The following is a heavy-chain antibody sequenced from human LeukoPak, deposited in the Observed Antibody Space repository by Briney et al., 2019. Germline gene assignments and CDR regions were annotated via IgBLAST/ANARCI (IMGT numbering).Heavy chain of an antibody. CDR2: ISSSGEYK. V-gene: IGHV3-48*03. CDR3: VQGRIAARFEDY. Sequence: GGSLRLSCAASGFTFSTYEMNWVRQAPGKGLEWVSYISSSGEYKYYADSVKGRFTISRDNSKNTLYLQMSSLRAEDTAVYYCVQGRIAARFEDYWGQGTLVTASS. J-gene: IGHJ4*02. D-gene: IGHD6-6*01. CDR1: GFTFSTYE.